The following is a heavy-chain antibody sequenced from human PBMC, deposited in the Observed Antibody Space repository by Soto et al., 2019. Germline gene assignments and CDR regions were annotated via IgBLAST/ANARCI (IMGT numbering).Heavy chain of an antibody. CDR1: GFTFSSYS. V-gene: IGHV3-48*02. D-gene: IGHD3-3*01. Sequence: PGGSLRLSCAASGFTFSSYSMNWVRQAPGKGLEWVSYISSSSSTIYYADSVKGRFTISRDNAKNSLYLQMNSLRDEDTAVCYCARDKGGWDDFWSGYYTGMSYYGMDVWGQGTTVTVSS. CDR2: ISSSSSTI. CDR3: ARDKGGWDDFWSGYYTGMSYYGMDV. J-gene: IGHJ6*02.